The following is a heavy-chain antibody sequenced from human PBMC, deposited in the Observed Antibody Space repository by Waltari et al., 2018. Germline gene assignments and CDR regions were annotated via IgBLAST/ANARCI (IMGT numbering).Heavy chain of an antibody. CDR3: AGGEAASYFDY. Sequence: HVQLVKSGAEVKKHGSSVKVSCTASGGTSSSYAISGVRQAPGQGLEWMGRNIPICGTANYAQKFQGRVTITEDKSTSTAYMELSSLRAEDTAVYYCAGGEAASYFDYWGQGTLVTVSS. CDR1: GGTSSSYA. V-gene: IGHV1-69*08. D-gene: IGHD6-13*01. CDR2: NIPICGTA. J-gene: IGHJ4*02.